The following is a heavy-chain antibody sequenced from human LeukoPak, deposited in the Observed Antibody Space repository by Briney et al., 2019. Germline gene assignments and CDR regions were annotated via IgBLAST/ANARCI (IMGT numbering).Heavy chain of an antibody. CDR1: GFTFSSYS. Sequence: GGSLRLSCAASGFTFSSYSMNWVRQAPGKGLEWVSSISSSSSYIYYADSVKRRFTISRDNAKNSLYLQMNSLRAEDTAVYYCARVDDILTGYPEYYFDYWGQGTLVTVSS. V-gene: IGHV3-21*01. CDR3: ARVDDILTGYPEYYFDY. D-gene: IGHD3-9*01. CDR2: ISSSSSYI. J-gene: IGHJ4*02.